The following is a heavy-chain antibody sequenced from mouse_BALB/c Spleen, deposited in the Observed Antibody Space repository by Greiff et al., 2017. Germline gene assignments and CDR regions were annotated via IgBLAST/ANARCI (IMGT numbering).Heavy chain of an antibody. Sequence: DVQLVESGGGLVKPGGSLKLSCAASGFTFSSYAMSWVRQSPEKRLEWVAEISSGGSYTYYPATVTGRFTISRDNAKNTLYLEMSSLRSEDTAMFYCARVDGPFDVWGAGTTVTVSS. J-gene: IGHJ1*01. CDR2: ISSGGSYT. CDR3: ARVDGPFDV. CDR1: GFTFSSYA. V-gene: IGHV5-9-4*01. D-gene: IGHD2-3*01.